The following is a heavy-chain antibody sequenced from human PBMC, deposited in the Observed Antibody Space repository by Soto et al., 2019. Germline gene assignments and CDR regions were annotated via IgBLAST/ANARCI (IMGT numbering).Heavy chain of an antibody. V-gene: IGHV1-69*13. Sequence: ASVKVSCKASGGTFSSYAISWVRQAPGQGLEWMGGIIPIFGTANYAQKFQGRVTITADESTSTAYMELSSLRSEDTAVYYCARVGGDLIVDCSSTSCPKNYYYGMDVWGQGTTVTVSS. J-gene: IGHJ6*02. CDR3: ARVGGDLIVDCSSTSCPKNYYYGMDV. D-gene: IGHD2-2*01. CDR2: IIPIFGTA. CDR1: GGTFSSYA.